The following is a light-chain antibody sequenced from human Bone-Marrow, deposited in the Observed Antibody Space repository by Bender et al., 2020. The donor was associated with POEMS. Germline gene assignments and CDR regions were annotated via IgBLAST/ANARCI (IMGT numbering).Light chain of an antibody. J-gene: IGLJ1*01. CDR3: QTWDSTTAV. V-gene: IGLV3-1*01. Sequence: SYELTQPPSFSVSPGQTARIASSADELPNQSVFWYQFTADQAPVVVPVKDTERPAGIPARSAGSTSGNTVTLTIAVTEAVDDADYWCQTWDSTTAVFGPGTKVLVL. CDR1: ELPNQS. CDR2: KDT.